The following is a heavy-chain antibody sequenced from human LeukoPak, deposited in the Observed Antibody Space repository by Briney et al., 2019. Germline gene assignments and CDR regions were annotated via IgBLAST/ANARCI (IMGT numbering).Heavy chain of an antibody. V-gene: IGHV3-23*01. CDR3: AKRADVVVVVAAVDY. J-gene: IGHJ4*02. D-gene: IGHD2-15*01. CDR2: ISGSGGST. Sequence: PGGSLRLSCAGSGFTFSTYAMSWVRQAPGKGLEWVSTISGSGGSTYYADSVKGRFTISRDNSKNTLSLQMNSLRAEDTAIYYCAKRADVVVVVAAVDYWGQGTLVIVSS. CDR1: GFTFSTYA.